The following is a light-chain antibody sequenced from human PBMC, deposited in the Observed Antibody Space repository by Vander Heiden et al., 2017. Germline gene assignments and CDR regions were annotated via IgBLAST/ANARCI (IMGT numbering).Light chain of an antibody. CDR2: EVS. Sequence: QSALTQPASVSGSPGQSITIYCTGTSSDVGSYIFVSWYQQHPGRAPKLMIYEVSKRPSGVSNRFSGSKSGNTASLTISGLQAEDEADYYCCSYRGSSTYVFGTGTRVTVL. V-gene: IGLV2-23*02. J-gene: IGLJ1*01. CDR3: CSYRGSSTYV. CDR1: SSDVGSYIF.